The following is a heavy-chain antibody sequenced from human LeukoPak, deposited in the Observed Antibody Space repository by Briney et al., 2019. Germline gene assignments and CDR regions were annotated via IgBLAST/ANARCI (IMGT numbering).Heavy chain of an antibody. CDR1: GYTFTGYY. Sequence: ASVKVSCKASGYTFTGYYMHWVRQAPGQGLEWMGWINPNSGGTNYAQKFQGRVTMTRDTSISTAYMELSRLRSDDTAVYYCARDGGSPYYYYYYMDVWGKGTTVTVSS. CDR3: ARDGGSPYYYYYYMDV. D-gene: IGHD3-10*01. J-gene: IGHJ6*03. V-gene: IGHV1-2*02. CDR2: INPNSGGT.